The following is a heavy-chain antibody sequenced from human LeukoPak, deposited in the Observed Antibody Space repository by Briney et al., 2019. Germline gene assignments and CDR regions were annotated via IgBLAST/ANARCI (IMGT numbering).Heavy chain of an antibody. CDR1: GFTFSSYG. D-gene: IGHD1-26*01. J-gene: IGHJ4*02. V-gene: IGHV1-2*02. CDR2: INPNSGGT. CDR3: ARGAPHNY. Sequence: GGSLRLSCAASGFTFSSYGMHWVRQAPGQGLEWMGWINPNSGGTNYAQKFQGRVTMTRDTSISTAYMELSRLRSDDTAVYYCARGAPHNYWGQGTLVTVSS.